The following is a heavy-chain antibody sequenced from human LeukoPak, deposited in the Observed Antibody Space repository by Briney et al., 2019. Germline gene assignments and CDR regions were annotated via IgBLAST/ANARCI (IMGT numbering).Heavy chain of an antibody. D-gene: IGHD3-22*01. CDR2: IRYDGSNK. V-gene: IGHV3-30*02. J-gene: IGHJ4*02. CDR1: GFTFSSYG. Sequence: GGSLRLSCAASGFTFSSYGMHWVCQAPGKGLEWVAFIRYDGSNKYYADSVKGRFTISRDNSKNTLYLQMNSLRAEDTAVYYCAKDRNYYDSSGYPNFDYWGQETLVTVPS. CDR3: AKDRNYYDSSGYPNFDY.